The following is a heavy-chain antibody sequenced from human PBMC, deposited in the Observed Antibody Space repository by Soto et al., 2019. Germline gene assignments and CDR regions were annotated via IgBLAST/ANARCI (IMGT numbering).Heavy chain of an antibody. V-gene: IGHV3-30*18. D-gene: IGHD2-8*02. J-gene: IGHJ6*03. Sequence: QVQLVESGGGVVQPGRSLRLSCAASGFTFSSYGMHWVRQAPGKGLEWVAVISYDGSKKYYADSVKGRFTSSRDNSKNTLYLQMNSLRAEDTAVYYCAKDYLQWSEGGYWCYMDVWVKGTTVTVSS. CDR2: ISYDGSKK. CDR1: GFTFSSYG. CDR3: AKDYLQWSEGGYWCYMDV.